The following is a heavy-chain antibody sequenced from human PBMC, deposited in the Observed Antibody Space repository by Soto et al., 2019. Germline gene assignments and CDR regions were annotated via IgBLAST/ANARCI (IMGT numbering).Heavy chain of an antibody. CDR1: GGTFSSYA. Sequence: QVQLVQSGAEVKKPGSSVKVSCKASGGTFSSYAISWVRQAPGQGLEWMGGIMPIFGTAKYAQKFQGRVKISADDSTSTAYMELSSLRTEDTAVYYGARGDRSGYSSSGYYYGMDVWGQGTTVTVSS. J-gene: IGHJ6*02. V-gene: IGHV1-69*12. CDR2: IMPIFGTA. D-gene: IGHD3-22*01. CDR3: ARGDRSGYSSSGYYYGMDV.